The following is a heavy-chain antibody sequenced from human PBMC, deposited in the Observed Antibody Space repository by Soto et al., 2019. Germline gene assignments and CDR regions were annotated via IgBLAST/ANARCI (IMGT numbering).Heavy chain of an antibody. CDR1: GFTVTNKY. Sequence: EVQLVESGGGLIQPGGSLRLSCAASGFTVTNKYMTWVRQAPGKGLEWVSIIYSGGTTSYADSVKGRFTISRDNSXDMLDPQMNGLSAEDTAVYYWARVDYGDHGWYFDLWGSGTLVTVSS. J-gene: IGHJ2*01. CDR3: ARVDYGDHGWYFDL. V-gene: IGHV3-53*01. D-gene: IGHD4-17*01. CDR2: IYSGGTT.